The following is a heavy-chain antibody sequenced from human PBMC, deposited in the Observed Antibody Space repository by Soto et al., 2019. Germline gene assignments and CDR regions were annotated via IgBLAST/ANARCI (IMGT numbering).Heavy chain of an antibody. CDR1: GFAFSSYA. CDR2: LTSSGGSK. Sequence: EVQVLESGGGLVQSGGSLRLSCAASGFAFSSYAMTWVRQAPGKGLEWVSALTSSGGSKYYAASVKGRVTISRDDSKNTLYLQMISQRAEDTAVYYCAIGGISGALGLDYWGQGTLVTVAS. D-gene: IGHD2-21*01. CDR3: AIGGISGALGLDY. J-gene: IGHJ4*02. V-gene: IGHV3-23*01.